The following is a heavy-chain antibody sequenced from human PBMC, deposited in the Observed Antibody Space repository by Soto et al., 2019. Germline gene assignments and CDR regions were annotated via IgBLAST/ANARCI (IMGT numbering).Heavy chain of an antibody. D-gene: IGHD3-10*01. CDR1: GFIVSRSH. CDR2: IYNHAQI. V-gene: IGHV3-53*01. Sequence: EVQLVESGGGLTQPGGSLRLSCVVSGFIVSRSHMMWVRQAPGKGLEGVSVIYNHAQINYIDSVKGRITIARDNSKTAFYRQMDSYKVENTAFYYCVSFTGAGSLWGEGSLVTVSS. J-gene: IGHJ4*02. CDR3: VSFTGAGSL.